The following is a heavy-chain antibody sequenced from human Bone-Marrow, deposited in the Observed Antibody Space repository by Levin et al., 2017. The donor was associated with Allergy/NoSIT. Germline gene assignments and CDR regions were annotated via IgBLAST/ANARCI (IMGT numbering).Heavy chain of an antibody. CDR1: GDSIKSRNFY. CDR2: FYFSGTT. V-gene: IGHV4-39*01. CDR3: AREGAPAEVRWYYYGMDV. D-gene: IGHD4/OR15-4a*01. Sequence: SETLSLTCTVSGDSIKSRNFYWVWIRQSPGKGLEWIGNFYFSGTTSYNPSLKSRATISVDMSKNQFSLMLSSVTAADTAVYYWAREGAPAEVRWYYYGMDVWGQGTTVTVSS. J-gene: IGHJ6*02.